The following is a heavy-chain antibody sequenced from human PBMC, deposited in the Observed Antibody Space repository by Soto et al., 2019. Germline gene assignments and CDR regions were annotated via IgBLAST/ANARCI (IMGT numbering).Heavy chain of an antibody. D-gene: IGHD3-10*01. CDR3: AREPNYYGSGSYYKPFDY. Sequence: VASVKVSCKASGYTFTSYGISWVRQAPGQGLEWMGWISAYNGNTNYAQKLQGRVTMTTDTSTSTAYMELRSLRSDDTAVYYCAREPNYYGSGSYYKPFDYWGQGTLVTVSS. J-gene: IGHJ4*02. CDR2: ISAYNGNT. CDR1: GYTFTSYG. V-gene: IGHV1-18*01.